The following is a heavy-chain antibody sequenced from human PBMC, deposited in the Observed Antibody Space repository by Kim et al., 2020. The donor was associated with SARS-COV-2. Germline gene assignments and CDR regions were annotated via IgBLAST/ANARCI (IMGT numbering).Heavy chain of an antibody. CDR2: INHSGST. CDR3: ARTKLWFGEGWFDP. CDR1: GGSFSGYY. J-gene: IGHJ5*02. Sequence: SETLSLTCAVYGGSFSGYYWSWIRQPPGKGLEWIGEINHSGSTNYNPSLKSRVTISVDTSKNQFSLKLSSVTAADTAVYYCARTKLWFGEGWFDPWGQGTLVTVSS. D-gene: IGHD3-10*01. V-gene: IGHV4-34*01.